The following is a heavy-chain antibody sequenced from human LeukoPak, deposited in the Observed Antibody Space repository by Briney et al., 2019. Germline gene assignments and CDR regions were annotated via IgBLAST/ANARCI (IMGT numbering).Heavy chain of an antibody. V-gene: IGHV4-39*07. Sequence: SETLSLTCTVSGGSISSSSYYWGWIRQPPGKGLEWIGSIYYSGSTYYNPSLKSRVTISVDTSKNQFSLKLSSVTAADTAVYYCATNEGWFGENYMDVWGKGTTVTISS. D-gene: IGHD3-10*01. CDR3: ATNEGWFGENYMDV. CDR1: GGSISSSSYY. J-gene: IGHJ6*03. CDR2: IYYSGST.